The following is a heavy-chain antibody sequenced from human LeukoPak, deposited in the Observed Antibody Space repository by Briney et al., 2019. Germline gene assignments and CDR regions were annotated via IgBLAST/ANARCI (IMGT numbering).Heavy chain of an antibody. V-gene: IGHV1-46*01. CDR2: INPSGGST. Sequence: EASVKVSCKASGYTFTSYYMHWVRQAPGQGLEWMGIINPSGGSTCYAQKFQGRVTMTRDTSTSTVYMELSSLRSEDTAVYYCARVQVVDTAMVTSDYWGQGTLVTVSS. D-gene: IGHD5-18*01. CDR3: ARVQVVDTAMVTSDY. J-gene: IGHJ4*02. CDR1: GYTFTSYY.